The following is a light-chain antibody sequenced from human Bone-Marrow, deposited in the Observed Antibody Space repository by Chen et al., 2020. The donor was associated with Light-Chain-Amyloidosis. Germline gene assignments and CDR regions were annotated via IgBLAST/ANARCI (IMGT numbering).Light chain of an antibody. Sequence: EIVLTQSPGTLSLSPGEGANLSCRASQTISSNYLTWYQQKFGQAHRLLIYGSSSRATGIPDRFTGSVSETDFTLTINRLEPEYFAMYYCQQYGTSPLTFGGGTKVEI. CDR1: QTISSNY. V-gene: IGKV3-20*01. CDR3: QQYGTSPLT. CDR2: GSS. J-gene: IGKJ4*01.